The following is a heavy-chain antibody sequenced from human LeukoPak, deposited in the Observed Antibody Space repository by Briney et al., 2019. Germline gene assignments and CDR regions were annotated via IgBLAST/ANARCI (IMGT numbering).Heavy chain of an antibody. CDR2: ISDSGGRT. D-gene: IGHD3-22*01. CDR1: RFTFSSYA. V-gene: IGHV3-23*01. CDR3: AKDRGEGTMIVVVLDY. J-gene: IGHJ4*02. Sequence: GGSLRLSCAASRFTFSSYAMSWVRQAPGKGLEWVSAISDSGGRTYYADSVKGRFTISRDNSKNTLYLQMNSLRAEDTAVYYCAKDRGEGTMIVVVLDYWGQGTLVTVPS.